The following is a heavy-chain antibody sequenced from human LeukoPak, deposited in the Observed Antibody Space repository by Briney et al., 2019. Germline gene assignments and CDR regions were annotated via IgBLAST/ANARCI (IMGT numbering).Heavy chain of an antibody. CDR1: GGSISGYY. CDR3: ARGHYDLAP. V-gene: IGHV4-59*01. CDR2: IYSSGST. Sequence: SETLSLTCTVSGGSISGYYWSWIRQPPRKGLEWIGYIYSSGSTKYDPSLESRVTISLDTSKNQVSLNLSSVTAADTAIYFSARGHYDLAPWGQGILVTVSS. J-gene: IGHJ5*02. D-gene: IGHD4-17*01.